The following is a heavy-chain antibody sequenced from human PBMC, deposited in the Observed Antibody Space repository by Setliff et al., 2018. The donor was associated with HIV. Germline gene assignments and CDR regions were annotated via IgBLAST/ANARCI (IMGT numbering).Heavy chain of an antibody. V-gene: IGHV1-69*13. D-gene: IGHD4-4*01. CDR2: ILPFFDTA. CDR1: GYNFTSHD. J-gene: IGHJ3*02. Sequence: SVKVSCKASGYNFTSHDINWARQAPGQGLEWMGGILPFFDTANYAQKFQGRVTITADESTSTAYMELSSLRSEDTAVYYCAMSMTTYPVSRAFDIWGQGTMVTVSS. CDR3: AMSMTTYPVSRAFDI.